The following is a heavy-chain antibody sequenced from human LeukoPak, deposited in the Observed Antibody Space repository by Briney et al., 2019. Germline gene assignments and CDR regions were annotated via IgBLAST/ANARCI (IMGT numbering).Heavy chain of an antibody. Sequence: AGTLSLSCATSGFPIETNAMSWVRQPPGKGLEWVATIGNTETFYADSVTGRLTISRDNSKNTVNVQMNRVRVEDTGIYYCAKDWIQFNRAFDCFVSWGQGTLVTVSS. V-gene: IGHV3-23*01. D-gene: IGHD5-18*01. CDR1: GFPIETNA. CDR3: AKDWIQFNRAFDCFVS. J-gene: IGHJ4*02. CDR2: IGNTET.